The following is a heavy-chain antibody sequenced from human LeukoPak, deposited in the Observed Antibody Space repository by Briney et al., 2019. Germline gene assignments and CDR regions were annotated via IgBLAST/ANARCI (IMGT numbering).Heavy chain of an antibody. CDR2: ISGSGSST. J-gene: IGHJ4*02. CDR3: ANHSDTAMVYAY. Sequence: PGGSLRLSCAASGFTFSSYAMSWVRQAPGKGLEWVSGISGSGSSTYYADSVKGRLTISRDNSKNTLNLQMNSLRAEDTAVYYCANHSDTAMVYAYWGQGTLVTVSS. D-gene: IGHD5-18*01. CDR1: GFTFSSYA. V-gene: IGHV3-23*01.